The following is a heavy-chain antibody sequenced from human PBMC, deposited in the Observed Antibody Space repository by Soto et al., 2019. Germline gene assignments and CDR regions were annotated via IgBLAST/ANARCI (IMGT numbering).Heavy chain of an antibody. CDR2: IYYSGST. CDR3: ARYCTNGVCYNLSYFDN. J-gene: IGHJ4*02. Sequence: QVQLQESGPGLVKPSQTLSLTCTVSGGSISSGGYYWSWIRQHPGQGLEWIGYIYYSGSTYYNPSLQSRVTISVDTSKNQFSLELSSVTAADTAVYYCARYCTNGVCYNLSYFDNWGQGTLVTVSS. D-gene: IGHD2-8*01. CDR1: GGSISSGGYY. V-gene: IGHV4-31*03.